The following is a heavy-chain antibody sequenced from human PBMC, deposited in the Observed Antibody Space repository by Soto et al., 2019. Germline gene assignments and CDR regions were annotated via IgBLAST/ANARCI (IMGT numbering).Heavy chain of an antibody. J-gene: IGHJ6*02. CDR2: ISYDGSNK. V-gene: IGHV3-30-3*01. Sequence: QPGGSLRLSCAASGFTFSSYAMHWVRQAPGKGLEWVAVISYDGSNKYYADSVKGRFTISRDNSKNTLYLQMNSLRAEDTAVYYCARDGIELGSSYFFYGMDVWGQGTTVPVS. CDR1: GFTFSSYA. CDR3: ARDGIELGSSYFFYGMDV. D-gene: IGHD1-26*01.